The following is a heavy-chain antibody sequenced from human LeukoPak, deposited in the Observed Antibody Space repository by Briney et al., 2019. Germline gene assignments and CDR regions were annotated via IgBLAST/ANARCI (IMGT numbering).Heavy chain of an antibody. J-gene: IGHJ3*02. Sequence: GGSLRLSCAASGFTFSKNGMHWVRQAPGKGLEWVAFIRYDGSNKYYADSVKGRFTISRDNSKNTLYLQMNSLRAEDTAVYYCARDEYNWNVDAFDIWGQGTVVTVSS. CDR1: GFTFSKNG. D-gene: IGHD1-20*01. CDR3: ARDEYNWNVDAFDI. V-gene: IGHV3-30*02. CDR2: IRYDGSNK.